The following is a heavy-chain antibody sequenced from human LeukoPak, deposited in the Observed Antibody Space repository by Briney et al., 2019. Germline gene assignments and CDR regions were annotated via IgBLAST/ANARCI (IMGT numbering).Heavy chain of an antibody. Sequence: PGGSLRLSCAASGFTFSSDGMHWVRQAPGKGLEWVSYISSSGSTLYYADSVKGRITISRDNAKNSLYLQMNSLRAEDTAVYYCARRRYNWNAIDYWGQGTLVTVSS. V-gene: IGHV3-48*04. D-gene: IGHD1-20*01. CDR3: ARRRYNWNAIDY. CDR1: GFTFSSDG. CDR2: ISSSGSTL. J-gene: IGHJ4*02.